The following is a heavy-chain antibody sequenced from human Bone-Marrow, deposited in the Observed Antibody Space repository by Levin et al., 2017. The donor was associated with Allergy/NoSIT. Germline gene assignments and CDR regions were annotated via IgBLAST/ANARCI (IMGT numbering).Heavy chain of an antibody. J-gene: IGHJ2*01. CDR2: MNPNSGNT. V-gene: IGHV1-8*01. CDR3: ARGRIAARQRNGYFDL. CDR1: GYTFTSYD. Sequence: ASVKVSCKASGYTFTSYDINWVRQATGQGLEWMGWMNPNSGNTGYAQKFQGRVTMTRNTSISTAYMELSSLRSEDTAVYYCARGRIAARQRNGYFDLWGRGTLVTVSS. D-gene: IGHD6-6*01.